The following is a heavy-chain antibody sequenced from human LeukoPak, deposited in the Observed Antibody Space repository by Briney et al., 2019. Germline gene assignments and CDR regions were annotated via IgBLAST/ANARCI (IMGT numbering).Heavy chain of an antibody. V-gene: IGHV3-23*01. J-gene: IGHJ4*02. D-gene: IGHD5-18*01. CDR2: VSNTGLTT. CDR3: ARDTGYSYGRPIDY. CDR1: GFTVGSYA. Sequence: PGGSLRLSCAVSGFTVGSYAMSWVRQAPGKGLEWVSGVSNTGLTTYYIDSVKGRFTISRDSSKNTLYLQLDSLRAEDTAVYYCARDTGYSYGRPIDYWGQGTQVTVSS.